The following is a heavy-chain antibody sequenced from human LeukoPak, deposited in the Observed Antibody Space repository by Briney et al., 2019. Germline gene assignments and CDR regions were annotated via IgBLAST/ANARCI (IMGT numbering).Heavy chain of an antibody. Sequence: GGSLRLSCAASGFTFSSYAMHWVRQAPGKGLEWVAVISYDGGNKYYADSVKGRFTISRDNSKNTLYLQMNSLRAEDTAVYYCARMVMVRGVIIGPFDYWGQGTLVTVSS. D-gene: IGHD3-10*01. CDR1: GFTFSSYA. J-gene: IGHJ4*02. CDR2: ISYDGGNK. V-gene: IGHV3-30*04. CDR3: ARMVMVRGVIIGPFDY.